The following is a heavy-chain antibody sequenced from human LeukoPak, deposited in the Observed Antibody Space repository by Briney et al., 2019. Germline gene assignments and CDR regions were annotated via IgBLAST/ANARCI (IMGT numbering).Heavy chain of an antibody. CDR1: GFTFSSYA. V-gene: IGHV3-64*01. CDR3: ARAPSGVGEDY. CDR2: ISSNGGST. J-gene: IGHJ4*02. Sequence: GGSLRLSCAASGFTFSSYAMSWVRQAPGKGLEYVSAISSNGGSTYYANSVKGRFTISRDNSKNTLYLQMGSLRAEDMAVYYCARAPSGVGEDYWGQGTLVTVSS. D-gene: IGHD3-16*01.